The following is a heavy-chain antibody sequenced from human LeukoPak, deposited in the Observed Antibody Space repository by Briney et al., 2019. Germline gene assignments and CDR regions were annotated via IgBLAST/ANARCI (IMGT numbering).Heavy chain of an antibody. CDR1: GGSISSYY. CDR3: ARGSVPYSSSWYHFGY. J-gene: IGHJ4*02. D-gene: IGHD6-13*01. V-gene: IGHV4-59*01. Sequence: SETLSLTCTVSGGSISSYYWSWIRQPPGKGLEWIGYIYYSGRTHYNPPLKSRVTISVDTSKHQFSLKLSSVTAADTAVYYCARGSVPYSSSWYHFGYWGQGTLVTVSS. CDR2: IYYSGRT.